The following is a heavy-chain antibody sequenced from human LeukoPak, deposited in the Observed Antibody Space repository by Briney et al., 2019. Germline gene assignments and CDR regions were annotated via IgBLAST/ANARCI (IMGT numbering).Heavy chain of an antibody. J-gene: IGHJ4*02. CDR1: GGSISSYY. Sequence: SETLSLTCTVSGGSISSYYWSWIRQPPGKGLEWIGYIYYSGSTNYNPSLKSRVTMSVDTSKNQFSLKLSSVTAADTAVYYCARVYSSGYCDYWGQGTLVTVSS. CDR3: ARVYSSGYCDY. V-gene: IGHV4-59*01. CDR2: IYYSGST. D-gene: IGHD6-19*01.